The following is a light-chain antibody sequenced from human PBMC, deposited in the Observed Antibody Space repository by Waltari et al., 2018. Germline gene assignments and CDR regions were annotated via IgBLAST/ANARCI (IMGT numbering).Light chain of an antibody. J-gene: IGLJ2*01. CDR3: CSYSHADTLI. V-gene: IGLV2-23*01. Sequence: QSALTQPASVSGSPGQSITISCTGSDTDVGPYPLLSSFQQHPGRAPKVIIYEASKRPSGISDRFSGSKSGNTASLTISGLQAEDEAHYYCCSYSHADTLIFGGGTKLTVL. CDR2: EAS. CDR1: DTDVGPYPL.